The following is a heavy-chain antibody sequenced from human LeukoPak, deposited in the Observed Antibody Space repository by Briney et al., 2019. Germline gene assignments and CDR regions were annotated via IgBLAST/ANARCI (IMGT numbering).Heavy chain of an antibody. CDR3: ARDLAYSRLDY. J-gene: IGHJ4*02. CDR2: RKQDGSQE. Sequence: RTGGSLRLSCAASRFTLSTYWMSWVRQAPGKGLEWVAHRKQDGSQEYSADSVKGRFTISRDNAKNSLYLQMDSLRVEDTAFYYCARDLAYSRLDYWGQGMLVTVSS. D-gene: IGHD5-18*01. CDR1: RFTLSTYW. V-gene: IGHV3-7*01.